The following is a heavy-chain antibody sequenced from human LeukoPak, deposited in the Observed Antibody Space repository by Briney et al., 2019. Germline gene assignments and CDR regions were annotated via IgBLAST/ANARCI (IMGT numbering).Heavy chain of an antibody. V-gene: IGHV1-2*02. CDR2: INPNSGGT. CDR3: VRKSATRRTSEFDY. CDR1: GYTFTGYY. D-gene: IGHD2-15*01. J-gene: IGHJ4*02. Sequence: ASVKVSCKASGYTFTGYYMHWVRQAPGQGLEWMGWINPNSGGTNYAQKFQGRVTMTRDTSISTAYMELSRLRSDATAVFYCVRKSATRRTSEFDYWGQGTPVTVSS.